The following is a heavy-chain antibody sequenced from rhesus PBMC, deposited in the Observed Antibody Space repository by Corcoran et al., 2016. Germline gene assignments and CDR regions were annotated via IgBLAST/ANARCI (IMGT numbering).Heavy chain of an antibody. V-gene: IGHV4-81*01. CDR1: GGSISGYY. Sequence: QLQLQESGPRLVKPSETLSLPCAVSGGSISGYYWSWIRQHPGKGLEWIGNIDGKIAGTNYNPSIKRRVINSKDTSWTQFSRNLSYVTAADTAVYYCARPWYYYDSGYYHWYVDLWCPVTPITISS. D-gene: IGHD3-28*01. J-gene: IGHJ2*01. CDR2: IDGKIAGT. CDR3: ARPWYYYDSGYYHWYVDL.